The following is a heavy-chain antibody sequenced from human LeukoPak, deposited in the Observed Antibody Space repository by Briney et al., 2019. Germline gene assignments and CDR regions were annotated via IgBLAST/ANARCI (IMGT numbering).Heavy chain of an antibody. D-gene: IGHD6-19*01. J-gene: IGHJ4*02. CDR1: GFTFSSYG. CDR3: AKASRGAQWLVPDY. CDR2: IWYDGSNK. Sequence: GGSLRLSCAASGFTFSSYGMHWVRQAPGKGLEWVAVIWYDGSNKYYADSVKGRFTISRDNSKNTLYLQMNSLRAEDTAVYYCAKASRGAQWLVPDYWGQGTLVTVSS. V-gene: IGHV3-33*06.